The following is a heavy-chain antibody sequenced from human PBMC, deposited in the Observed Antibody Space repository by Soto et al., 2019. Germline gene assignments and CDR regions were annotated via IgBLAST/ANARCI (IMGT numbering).Heavy chain of an antibody. CDR1: GYTFTSYD. D-gene: IGHD5-12*01. Sequence: QVQLVQSGAEVKKPGASVKVSCKASGYTFTSYDINWVREATGQGLEWMGWMDPNSGNTGYAQKFQGRVTMTRNTSISTAYMELSILRSEDTAVYYCARGRGKVDTMPTPDYFYMDVWGKGTTVTVSS. J-gene: IGHJ6*03. CDR3: ARGRGKVDTMPTPDYFYMDV. V-gene: IGHV1-8*01. CDR2: MDPNSGNT.